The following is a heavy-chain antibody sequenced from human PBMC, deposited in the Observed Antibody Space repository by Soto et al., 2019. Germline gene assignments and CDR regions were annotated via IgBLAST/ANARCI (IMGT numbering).Heavy chain of an antibody. Sequence: SETLSLTCAVSGGSISSGGYSWSWIRQPPGKGLEWIGYIYHSGSTYYNPSLKNRVTISVDRSKNQFSLKLSSVTAADTAVYYCARARIAAAGTRYFDYWGQGTLVTVSS. CDR1: GGSISSGGYS. V-gene: IGHV4-30-2*01. CDR3: ARARIAAAGTRYFDY. J-gene: IGHJ4*02. D-gene: IGHD6-13*01. CDR2: IYHSGST.